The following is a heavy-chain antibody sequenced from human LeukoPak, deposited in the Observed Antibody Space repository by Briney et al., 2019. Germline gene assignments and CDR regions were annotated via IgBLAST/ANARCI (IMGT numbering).Heavy chain of an antibody. CDR2: INPNSGGT. V-gene: IGHV1-2*02. Sequence: ASVRVSCKGSGDTFTGDYMHWVRQAPGQGLEWMGWINPNSGGTNYAQKFQGRVTMTRDTSISTANMELSRLRSDDTAVYYCATISLAEDAFDIWGQGTMVTVSS. D-gene: IGHD2-21*01. CDR3: ATISLAEDAFDI. CDR1: GDTFTGDY. J-gene: IGHJ3*02.